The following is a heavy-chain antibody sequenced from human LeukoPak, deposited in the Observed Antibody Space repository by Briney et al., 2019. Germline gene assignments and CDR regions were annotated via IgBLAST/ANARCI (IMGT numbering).Heavy chain of an antibody. D-gene: IGHD6-19*01. CDR1: GYTFTGYY. V-gene: IGHV1-69*04. J-gene: IGHJ6*02. Sequence: SVKVSCKASGYTFTGYYMHWVRQAPGQGLEWMGRIIPILGIANYAQKFQGRVTITADKSTSTAYMELSSLRSEDTAVYYCARGQVAGTFGDYYYGMDVWGQGTTVTVSS. CDR2: IIPILGIA. CDR3: ARGQVAGTFGDYYYGMDV.